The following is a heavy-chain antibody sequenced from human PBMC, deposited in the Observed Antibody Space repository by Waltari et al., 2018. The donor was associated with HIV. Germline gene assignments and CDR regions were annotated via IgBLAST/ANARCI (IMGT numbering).Heavy chain of an antibody. J-gene: IGHJ5*02. D-gene: IGHD2-21*01. CDR3: VRQGPPRHCVDATCFRIDP. Sequence: QVQLQESGPGLVKPSETLSLICSVSGGSISASTYSWGWIRQSPGKGLEYVGKSSYSGTTDYNPSLKNRVTISADTSKNQLSLRLTSVTAADTAIYYCVRQGPPRHCVDATCFRIDPWGQGTLVTVSS. V-gene: IGHV4-39*01. CDR2: SSYSGTT. CDR1: GGSISASTYS.